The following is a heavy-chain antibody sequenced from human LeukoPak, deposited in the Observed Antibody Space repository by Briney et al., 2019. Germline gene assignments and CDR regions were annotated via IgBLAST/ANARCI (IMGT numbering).Heavy chain of an antibody. CDR2: IYTSGST. CDR1: GGSISSYY. Sequence: SHTLSLTCTVSGGSISSYYCSWIRQPAGNGREWIVCIYTSGSTTYHPSLKTRATMSVDTSKNQFSLKLSSVTGADTAVYYCLVDFWSAKRFDNWGQGTLVTVSS. CDR3: LVDFWSAKRFDN. D-gene: IGHD3-3*01. V-gene: IGHV4-4*07. J-gene: IGHJ4*02.